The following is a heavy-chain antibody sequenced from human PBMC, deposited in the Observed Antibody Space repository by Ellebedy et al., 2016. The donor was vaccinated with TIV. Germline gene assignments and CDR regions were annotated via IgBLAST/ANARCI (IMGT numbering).Heavy chain of an antibody. CDR3: ARDLRNYATVTTLDYFDY. Sequence: GGSLRLXXAASGFTFSTYAMHWVRQAPGKGLEWVALVSFDGSNEYYAESVKGRFTISRDNSKNTLYVQMNSLRGEDTAVYYCARDLRNYATVTTLDYFDYWGQGTLVTVSS. CDR2: VSFDGSNE. D-gene: IGHD4-17*01. CDR1: GFTFSTYA. J-gene: IGHJ4*02. V-gene: IGHV3-30-3*01.